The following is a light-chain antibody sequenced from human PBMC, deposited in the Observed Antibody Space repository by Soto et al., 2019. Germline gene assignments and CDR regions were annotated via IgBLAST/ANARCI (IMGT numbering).Light chain of an antibody. Sequence: DVVMTQSPLSLPVTLGQPASISCRSSQSLVYSDGNAYLNWFQQRPGQSPRGLIYKASNRDSGVPDRFSGSGSGPDFTLQINGVEAEGVGIYYFLQGTHWPSTFGRGARVEIK. CDR2: KAS. V-gene: IGKV2-30*01. J-gene: IGKJ1*01. CDR1: QSLVYSDGNAY. CDR3: LQGTHWPST.